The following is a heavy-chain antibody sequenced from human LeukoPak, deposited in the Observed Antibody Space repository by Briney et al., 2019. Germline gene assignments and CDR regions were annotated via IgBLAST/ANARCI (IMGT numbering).Heavy chain of an antibody. Sequence: PGESLKISCKGSGYSFTSYWISWVRQMPGKGLEWMGRIDPSDSYTNYSPSFQGYVTISADKSISTAYLQWSSLKASDTAMYYCARHSKAGDDFWSGYYESGVNYWYFDLWGRGTLVTVSS. CDR2: IDPSDSYT. D-gene: IGHD3-3*01. J-gene: IGHJ2*01. CDR1: GYSFTSYW. V-gene: IGHV5-10-1*01. CDR3: ARHSKAGDDFWSGYYESGVNYWYFDL.